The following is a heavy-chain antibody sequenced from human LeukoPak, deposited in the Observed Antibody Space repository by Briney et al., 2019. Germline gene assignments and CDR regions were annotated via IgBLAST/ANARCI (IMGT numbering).Heavy chain of an antibody. V-gene: IGHV3-23*01. Sequence: GWSLRLSCAASGFTFSTYTMGWVRQAPGRGLEWVSDINPTGGTTYYADSVRGRFTISRDNSNNAVFLKMHSLRAEDTALYYCAKAVASGSHYGDWGQGTLVTVSS. CDR2: INPTGGTT. J-gene: IGHJ4*02. D-gene: IGHD3-10*01. CDR1: GFTFSTYT. CDR3: AKAVASGSHYGD.